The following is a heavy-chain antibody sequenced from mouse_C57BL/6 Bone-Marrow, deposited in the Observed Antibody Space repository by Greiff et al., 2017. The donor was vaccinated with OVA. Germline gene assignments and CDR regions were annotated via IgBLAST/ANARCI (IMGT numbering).Heavy chain of an antibody. CDR1: GYSITSGYD. V-gene: IGHV3-1*01. Sequence: EVKLQESGPGMVKPSQSLSLTCTVTGYSITSGYDWHWIRHFPGNKLEWMGYISYSGSTNYNPSLKSRISITHDTSKNHFFLKLNSVTTEDTATYYCARELRFYYFDYWGQGTTLIVSS. J-gene: IGHJ2*01. CDR2: ISYSGST. D-gene: IGHD1-1*01. CDR3: ARELRFYYFDY.